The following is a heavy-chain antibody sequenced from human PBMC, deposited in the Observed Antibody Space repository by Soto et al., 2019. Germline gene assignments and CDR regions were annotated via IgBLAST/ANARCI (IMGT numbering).Heavy chain of an antibody. Sequence: QITLKESGPTLVRPTQTLTLTCAFSGFSLSTSGVGVGWIRQPPGKALEWLAVIYWDDSKHYSPSLRSRLTITKDTSKNQVVITMTIMDPMDTGTYYCAHKGPEDWPLDYWGQGTLVTVSS. V-gene: IGHV2-5*02. CDR2: IYWDDSK. CDR1: GFSLSTSGVG. J-gene: IGHJ4*02. CDR3: AHKGPEDWPLDY. D-gene: IGHD3-9*01.